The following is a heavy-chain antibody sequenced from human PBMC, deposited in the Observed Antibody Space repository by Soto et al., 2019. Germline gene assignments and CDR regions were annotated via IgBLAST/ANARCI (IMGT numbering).Heavy chain of an antibody. J-gene: IGHJ6*02. CDR3: AKSIGITIFGVVIPTDYYYGMDV. V-gene: IGHV3-30*18. Sequence: PGGSLRLSCAASGFTFSSCGMHWVRQAPGKGLEWVAVISYDGSNKYYADSVKGRFTISRDNSKNTLYLQMNSLRAEDTAVYYCAKSIGITIFGVVIPTDYYYGMDVWGQGTTVTVSS. CDR2: ISYDGSNK. CDR1: GFTFSSCG. D-gene: IGHD3-3*01.